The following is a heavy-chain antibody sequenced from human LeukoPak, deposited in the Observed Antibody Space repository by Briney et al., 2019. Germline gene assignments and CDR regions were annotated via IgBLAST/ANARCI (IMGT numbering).Heavy chain of an antibody. CDR3: ARGSSEEMATIAY. CDR1: GYTFTSYA. D-gene: IGHD5-24*01. CDR2: MNPSNGNT. J-gene: IGHJ4*02. Sequence: ASVKVSCKASGYTFTSYAINWVRQATGQGLEWMGWMNPSNGNTGFAQKSQGRLTMTRDTSISTAYMELSSLRSEDTAVYFCARGSSEEMATIAYWGQGTLVTVSS. V-gene: IGHV1-8*01.